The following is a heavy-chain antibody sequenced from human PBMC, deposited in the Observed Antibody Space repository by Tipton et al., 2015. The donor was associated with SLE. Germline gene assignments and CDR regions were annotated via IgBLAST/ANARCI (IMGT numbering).Heavy chain of an antibody. Sequence: TLSLTCAVSGYSISSGYYWGWIRQPPGKGLEWIGSISHSGKTYSNPSLESRVAMSIDASKNQVFLRLTSVTAADTAVYYCARHDYDSNGYYQHYFDYWGQGTLVTVSS. D-gene: IGHD3-22*01. J-gene: IGHJ4*02. V-gene: IGHV4-38-2*01. CDR3: ARHDYDSNGYYQHYFDY. CDR2: ISHSGKT. CDR1: GYSISSGYY.